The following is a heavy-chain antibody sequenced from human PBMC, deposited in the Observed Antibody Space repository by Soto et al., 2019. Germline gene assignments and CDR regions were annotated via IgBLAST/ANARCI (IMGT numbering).Heavy chain of an antibody. CDR1: GYTFSDFD. J-gene: IGHJ6*02. CDR3: ARGNPFNYAGFDV. CDR2: MNAKSGDT. D-gene: IGHD3-16*01. V-gene: IGHV1-8*01. Sequence: GASVKVSRKASGYTFSDFDINGLRQAAGQGPEWMGWMNAKSGDTFSAQRLQGKFNMTWDTSLSTAYMEVGSLTSDDAAIYYCARGNPFNYAGFDVWGQGTTVTVSS.